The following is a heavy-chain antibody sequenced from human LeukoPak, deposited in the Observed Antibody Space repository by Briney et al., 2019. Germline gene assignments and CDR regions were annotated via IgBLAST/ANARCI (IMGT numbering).Heavy chain of an antibody. CDR3: ARGLVRYYYYYMDV. V-gene: IGHV4-34*01. CDR2: INHSGST. CDR1: GGPFSGYY. D-gene: IGHD2-8*02. Sequence: PAETLSLTCAVYGGPFSGYYWSWIRQPPGKGLEWIGYINHSGSTNYNPSLKSRVTISVDTSKNQFSLKLSSVTAADTAVYYCARGLVRYYYYYMDVWGEGTTVTVSS. J-gene: IGHJ6*03.